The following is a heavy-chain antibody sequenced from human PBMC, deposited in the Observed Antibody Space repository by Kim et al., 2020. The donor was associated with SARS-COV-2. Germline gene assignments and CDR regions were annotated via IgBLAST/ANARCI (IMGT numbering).Heavy chain of an antibody. D-gene: IGHD6-19*01. J-gene: IGHJ6*02. CDR2: ISSSGSTI. Sequence: GGSLRLSCAASGFTFSSYEMNWVRQAPGKGLEWVSYISSSGSTIYYADSVKGRFTISRDNAKNSLYLQMNSLRAEDTAVYYCARDRRAVAGYLLGMDVWGQGTTVTVSS. CDR1: GFTFSSYE. CDR3: ARDRRAVAGYLLGMDV. V-gene: IGHV3-48*03.